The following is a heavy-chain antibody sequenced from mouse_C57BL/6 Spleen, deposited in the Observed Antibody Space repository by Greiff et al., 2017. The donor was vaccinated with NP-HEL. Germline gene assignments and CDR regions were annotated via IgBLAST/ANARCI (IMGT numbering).Heavy chain of an antibody. CDR3: TPIYYGNYEGVFDV. J-gene: IGHJ1*03. CDR1: GFNIKDYY. D-gene: IGHD2-1*01. V-gene: IGHV14-1*01. Sequence: EVKLQESGAELVRPGASVKLSCTASGFNIKDYYMHWVKQRPEQGLEWIGRIDPEDGDTEYAPKFQGKATMTADTSSNTAYLQLSSLTSEDTAVYYCTPIYYGNYEGVFDVWGTGTTVTVSS. CDR2: IDPEDGDT.